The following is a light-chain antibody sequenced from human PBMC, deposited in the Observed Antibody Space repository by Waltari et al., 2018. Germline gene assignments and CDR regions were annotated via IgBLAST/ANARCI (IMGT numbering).Light chain of an antibody. CDR2: DVS. CDR1: TSDLGGYNY. V-gene: IGLV2-14*03. J-gene: IGLJ3*02. CDR3: CSFTSGSTWV. Sequence: QSALTQPASVSGSPGQSITISRTGTTSDLGGYNYVSWYQQHPGKAPKLIIADVSSRPAGVSNRFSGSKSANTASLIISGLPAEDEADYYCCSFTSGSTWVFGGGTQPTVL.